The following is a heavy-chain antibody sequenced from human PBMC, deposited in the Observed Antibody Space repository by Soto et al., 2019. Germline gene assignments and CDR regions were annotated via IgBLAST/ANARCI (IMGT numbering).Heavy chain of an antibody. J-gene: IGHJ4*02. D-gene: IGHD4-17*01. CDR3: ARLPTYLGDYAFDY. CDR2: IYYSGST. Sequence: SETLSLTCTVSGGSISSGGYYWSWIRQHPGKGLEWIGYIYYSGSTYYNPSLKSRVTISVDTSKNQFSLKLSSVTAADTAVYYCARLPTYLGDYAFDYWGQGTLVTVSS. CDR1: GGSISSGGYY. V-gene: IGHV4-31*03.